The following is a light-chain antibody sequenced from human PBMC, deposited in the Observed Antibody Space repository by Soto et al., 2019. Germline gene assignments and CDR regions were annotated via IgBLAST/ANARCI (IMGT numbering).Light chain of an antibody. J-gene: IGKJ1*01. CDR1: QDIRND. V-gene: IGKV1-6*01. CDR2: AAS. CDR3: LQDYNYPRT. Sequence: AIQMTQSPSSLSAFVGDRVTITCRASQDIRNDLGWYQQKPGKAPKLLIYAASRLQSGVESRFSGSGSGTEFILTISSLQPGDFATYYCLQDYNYPRTFGQGTKVE.